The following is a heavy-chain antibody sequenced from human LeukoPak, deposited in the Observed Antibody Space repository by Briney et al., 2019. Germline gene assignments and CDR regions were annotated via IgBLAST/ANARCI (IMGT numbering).Heavy chain of an antibody. CDR2: TYYSGST. D-gene: IGHD2-8*01. V-gene: IGHV4-59*08. CDR1: GGSISSYY. J-gene: IGHJ4*02. CDR3: ARQELMVYVFDY. Sequence: SETLSLTCTVSGGSISSYYWSWIRQPPGKGLEWIGYTYYSGSTNYNPSLKSRVTISVDTSKNQFSLKLSSVTAADTAVYYCARQELMVYVFDYWGQGTLVTVSS.